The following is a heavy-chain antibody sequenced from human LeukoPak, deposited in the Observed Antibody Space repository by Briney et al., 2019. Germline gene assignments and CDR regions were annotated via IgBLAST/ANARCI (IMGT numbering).Heavy chain of an antibody. CDR1: GLTFSAYA. D-gene: IGHD1-1*01. V-gene: IGHV3-30-3*01. CDR2: ISYDGSNK. J-gene: IGHJ4*02. CDR3: ARDAGPPTPDRQPGLFDY. Sequence: GGSLRLSCAASGLTFSAYAMHWVRQAPGKGLEWVAVISYDGSNKSYADSVKGRFTISRDNSKNTLYLQMNSLRNEDTAVYYCARDAGPPTPDRQPGLFDYWGQGTLVTVSS.